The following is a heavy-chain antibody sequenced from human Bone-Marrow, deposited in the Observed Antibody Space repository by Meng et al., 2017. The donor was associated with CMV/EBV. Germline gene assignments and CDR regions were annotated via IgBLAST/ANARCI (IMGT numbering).Heavy chain of an antibody. CDR1: GYTFTSYY. V-gene: IGHV1-46*01. Sequence: ASVKVSCKASGYTFTSYYMHWVRQAPGQGLEWMGIINPSGGSTSYAQKFQGRVTMTRDTSTSTVYMELSSLRSEDTAVYYCARDRRGYSGYNLWFDPWGQGTLVTVSS. CDR3: ARDRRGYSGYNLWFDP. CDR2: INPSGGST. J-gene: IGHJ5*02. D-gene: IGHD5-12*01.